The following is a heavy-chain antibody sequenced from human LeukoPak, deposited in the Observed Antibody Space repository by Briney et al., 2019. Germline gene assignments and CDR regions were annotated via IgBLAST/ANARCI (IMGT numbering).Heavy chain of an antibody. V-gene: IGHV3-30*02. CDR3: AKDLMSDRWFGES. CDR1: GFTLRNYA. D-gene: IGHD3-10*01. CDR2: IRYDGNDK. J-gene: IGHJ5*02. Sequence: GRSLRLSCAASGFTLRNYAMSWVRQAPGEGLGWVAFIRYDGNDKFYAKSVKGRFTISRDPSRNTLYLQMNSLRPEDTAVYYCAKDLMSDRWFGESWGQGTLVTVSS.